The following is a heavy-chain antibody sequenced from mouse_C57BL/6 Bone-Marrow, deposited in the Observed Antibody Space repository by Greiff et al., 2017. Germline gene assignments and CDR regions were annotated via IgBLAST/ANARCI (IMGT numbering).Heavy chain of an antibody. CDR1: GFTFSSYA. CDR3: ARDCYGSSSTFDY. V-gene: IGHV5-4*01. D-gene: IGHD1-1*01. Sequence: DVKLVESGGGLVKPGGSLKLSCAASGFTFSSYAMSWVRQTPEKRLEWVATISDGGSYTYYPDNVKGRFTISRDNAKNNLYLQMSHLKSEDAAMYYCARDCYGSSSTFDYWGQGTTLTVSS. J-gene: IGHJ2*01. CDR2: ISDGGSYT.